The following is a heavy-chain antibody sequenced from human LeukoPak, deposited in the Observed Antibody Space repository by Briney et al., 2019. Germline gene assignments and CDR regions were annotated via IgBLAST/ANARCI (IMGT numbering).Heavy chain of an antibody. CDR1: GFTFNNAW. J-gene: IGHJ4*02. Sequence: GGSLRLSCAASGFTFNNAWMSCVRQAPGKGLEWVGRIKSKTDGGTTDYAAPVKGRFTISRDDSKNTLSLQMNSLKTEDTAVYYCSTPFPRYYDSSGYCHWAQGTLVTVSS. D-gene: IGHD3-22*01. V-gene: IGHV3-15*01. CDR2: IKSKTDGGTT. CDR3: STPFPRYYDSSGYCH.